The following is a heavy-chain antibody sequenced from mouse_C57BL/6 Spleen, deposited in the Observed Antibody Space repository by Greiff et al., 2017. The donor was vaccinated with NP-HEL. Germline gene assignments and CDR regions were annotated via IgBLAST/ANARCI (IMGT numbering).Heavy chain of an antibody. CDR3: ARGRACGYYAPMDY. Sequence: VQLQQSGPELVKPGASVKISCKASGYTLTDYYMNWVKQSHGKSLEWIGDINPNNGGTRYNQKFKGKATLTVNTSSSTAYMELRSLTSEDSAVYYCARGRACGYYAPMDYWGQGTSVTVSS. CDR2: INPNNGGT. V-gene: IGHV1-26*01. D-gene: IGHD2-3*01. J-gene: IGHJ4*01. CDR1: GYTLTDYY.